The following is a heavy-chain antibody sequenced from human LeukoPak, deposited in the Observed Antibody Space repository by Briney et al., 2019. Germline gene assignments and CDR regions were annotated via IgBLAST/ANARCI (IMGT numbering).Heavy chain of an antibody. V-gene: IGHV4-59*01. CDR1: GGSISSYY. CDR2: IYYSGST. Sequence: SSETLSLTCTVSGGSISSYYWSWIRQPPGRGLEWVGYIYYSGSTNYNPSLKSRVTISVDTSKNQFSLKLSSVTAADTAVYYCARAEGLRYFDWLPYNWFGPWGQGILVTVSS. J-gene: IGHJ5*02. CDR3: ARAEGLRYFDWLPYNWFGP. D-gene: IGHD3-9*01.